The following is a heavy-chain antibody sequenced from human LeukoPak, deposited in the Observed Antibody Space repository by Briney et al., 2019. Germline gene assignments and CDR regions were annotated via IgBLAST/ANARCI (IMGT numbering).Heavy chain of an antibody. J-gene: IGHJ4*02. CDR2: ISGSGDGT. CDR1: GFTFSSYG. D-gene: IGHD5-18*01. Sequence: GGSLRLSCAASGFTFSSYGMSWVRQAPGKGLEWVSVISGSGDGTYYAASVKGRFTISRDNSKNTLYLQMNSLRAEDTAVYYCARDGTLVDTAYYYFDYWGQGTLVTVSS. CDR3: ARDGTLVDTAYYYFDY. V-gene: IGHV3-23*01.